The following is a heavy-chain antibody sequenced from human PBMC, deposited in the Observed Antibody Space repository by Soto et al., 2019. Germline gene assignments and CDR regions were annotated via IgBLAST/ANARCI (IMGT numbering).Heavy chain of an antibody. V-gene: IGHV4-59*08. D-gene: IGHD5-18*01. Sequence: PSETLSLTCTASRGSISSYYWSWIRQPPGNGLEWIGYIYYSGSTNYNPSLKSRVTISVDTSKNQFSLKLSSVTAADTAVFYFAERYGSCFDYWGQGAGVSVSS. CDR3: AERYGSCFDY. J-gene: IGHJ4*02. CDR2: IYYSGST. CDR1: RGSISSYY.